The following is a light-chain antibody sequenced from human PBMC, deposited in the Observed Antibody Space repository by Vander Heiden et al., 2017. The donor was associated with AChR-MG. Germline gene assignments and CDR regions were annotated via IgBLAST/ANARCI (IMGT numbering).Light chain of an antibody. V-gene: IGKV1-6*01. J-gene: IGKJ1*01. CDR3: LQDYDYPLT. Sequence: AIQMTQSPPSLSASIGDRVTITCRSSRGIRNGLGWYQEKVGEAPKLLIYAASRLQSGVPSRFSGSGSGTFFTLTISSLQPEDYATYYCLQDYDYPLTFGQGTTVEIK. CDR2: AAS. CDR1: RGIRNG.